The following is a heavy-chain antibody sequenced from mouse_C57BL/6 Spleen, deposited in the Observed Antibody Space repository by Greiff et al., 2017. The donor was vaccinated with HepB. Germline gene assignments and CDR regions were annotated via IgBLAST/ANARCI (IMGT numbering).Heavy chain of an antibody. CDR3: ARVGFYGSSPYYFDY. J-gene: IGHJ2*01. Sequence: VQLKESGPGLVKPSQSLSLTCSVTGYSITSGYYWNWIRQFPGNKLEWMGYISYDGSNNYNPSLKNRISITRDTSKNQFFLKLNSVTTEDTATYYCARVGFYGSSPYYFDYWGQGTTLTVSS. CDR1: GYSITSGYY. CDR2: ISYDGSN. V-gene: IGHV3-6*01. D-gene: IGHD1-1*01.